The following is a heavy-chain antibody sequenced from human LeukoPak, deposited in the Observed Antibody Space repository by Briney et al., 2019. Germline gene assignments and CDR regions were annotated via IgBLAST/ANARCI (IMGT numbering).Heavy chain of an antibody. V-gene: IGHV4-39*07. J-gene: IGHJ4*02. CDR2: IYYSGST. Sequence: PSETLSLTCTVSGGSISSGSYYWGWIRQPPGKGLEWIGSIYYSGSTYYNPSLKSRVTISVDTSKNQFSLKLSSVTAADTAVYYCAKVGGATSLVYRGGHLTPRGPYFDYWGQGTLVTVSS. CDR1: GGSISSGSYY. CDR3: AKVGGATSLVYRGGHLTPRGPYFDY. D-gene: IGHD1-26*01.